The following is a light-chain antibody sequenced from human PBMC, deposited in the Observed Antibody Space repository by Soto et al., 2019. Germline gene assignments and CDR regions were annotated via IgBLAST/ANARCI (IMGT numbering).Light chain of an antibody. CDR2: DAS. J-gene: IGKJ1*01. Sequence: DFQMTQSPSTLSASVGDRVTITCRASQNIRSRLAWYQQKPGSAPKVLIYDASSLESGVPSRFSGSRSETEFTLTISSLQPDDFATYYCQQYDTYWTFGQGTKVDI. CDR3: QQYDTYWT. V-gene: IGKV1-5*01. CDR1: QNIRSR.